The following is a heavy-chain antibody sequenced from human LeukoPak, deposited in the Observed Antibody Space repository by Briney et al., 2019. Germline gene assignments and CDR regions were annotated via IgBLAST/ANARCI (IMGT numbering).Heavy chain of an antibody. V-gene: IGHV3-23*01. J-gene: IGHJ6*02. CDR2: ISGTGSRI. CDR1: GFTFDNYA. D-gene: IGHD3-9*01. CDR3: AKDLDDILSGYWGMDV. Sequence: GGSLRLSCAASGFTFDNYAMNWVRQAPRKGLEWVSTISGTGSRIYYADSVKGRFIISRDNSKNTFYLQMNSLRAEDTALYHCAKDLDDILSGYWGMDVWGQGTTVTVSS.